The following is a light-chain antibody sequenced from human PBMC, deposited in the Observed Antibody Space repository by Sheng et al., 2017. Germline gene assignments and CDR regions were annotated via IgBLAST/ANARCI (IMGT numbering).Light chain of an antibody. CDR1: QSITTY. V-gene: IGKV1-39*01. J-gene: IGKJ4*01. CDR3: QLSSSPFT. CDR2: AAS. Sequence: DIQMTQSPSSLSASVGDRVTITCRASQSITTYLNWYHQKPGKAPKLLIYAASSLQSGVPSRFSGSGSGTDFTLTISSLQPEEFATYYCQLSSSPFTFGGGTKVEIK.